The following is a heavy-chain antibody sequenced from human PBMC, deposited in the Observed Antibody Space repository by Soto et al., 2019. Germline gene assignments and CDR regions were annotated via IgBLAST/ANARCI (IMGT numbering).Heavy chain of an antibody. Sequence: EVQLLESGGGLVQPGGSLRLSCAASGFTFSSYAMSWVRQAPGKGLEWVSAISGSDGSTYYADSVKGRFTISRDNSKNTLYLQMNSLRAEDTAVYYCAKDFGYCSGGSCESNWYFDLWGRGTLVTVSS. J-gene: IGHJ2*01. CDR1: GFTFSSYA. V-gene: IGHV3-23*01. CDR3: AKDFGYCSGGSCESNWYFDL. CDR2: ISGSDGST. D-gene: IGHD2-15*01.